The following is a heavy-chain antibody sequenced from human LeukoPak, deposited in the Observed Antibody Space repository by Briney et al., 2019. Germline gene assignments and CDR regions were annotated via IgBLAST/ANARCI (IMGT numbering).Heavy chain of an antibody. D-gene: IGHD3-3*01. J-gene: IGHJ4*02. V-gene: IGHV3-20*04. CDR1: GFTFDDHG. CDR2: INWNGGST. CDR3: ARGIRFLEWLSGFDY. Sequence: SGGSLRLSCAASGFTFDDHGMSWVRQVPGKGLEWVSGINWNGGSTGYADSVKGRFTISRDNAKNSLYLQMDSLRVEDTALYYCARGIRFLEWLSGFDYWGQGTLVTVSS.